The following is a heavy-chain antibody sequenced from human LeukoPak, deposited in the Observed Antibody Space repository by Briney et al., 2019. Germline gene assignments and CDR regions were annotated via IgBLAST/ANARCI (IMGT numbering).Heavy chain of an antibody. Sequence: SETLSLTCTVSGGSISSGSYYWSWIRQPAGKGLEWIGRIYTSGSTSYNPSLKSRVTISVDTSKNQFSLKLSSVTAADTAVYYCARDNSPITGTTFFDYWGQGTLVTVSS. CDR2: IYTSGST. J-gene: IGHJ4*02. CDR1: GGSISSGSYY. V-gene: IGHV4-61*02. CDR3: ARDNSPITGTTFFDY. D-gene: IGHD1-7*01.